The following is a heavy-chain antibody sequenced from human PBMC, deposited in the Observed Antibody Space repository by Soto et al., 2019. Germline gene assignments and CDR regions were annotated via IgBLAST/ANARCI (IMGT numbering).Heavy chain of an antibody. CDR2: ISYDGSNK. CDR1: GFTFSSYA. J-gene: IGHJ4*02. CDR3: ARDTYGYYFTY. D-gene: IGHD3-10*01. V-gene: IGHV3-30-3*01. Sequence: QVQLVESGGGVVQPGRSLRLSCAASGFTFSSYAMHWVRQAPGKGLEWVAVISYDGSNKYYADSVKGRFTISRDNSKNTLYLQMNSLRAEDTAVYYCARDTYGYYFTYWGQGTLVTVSS.